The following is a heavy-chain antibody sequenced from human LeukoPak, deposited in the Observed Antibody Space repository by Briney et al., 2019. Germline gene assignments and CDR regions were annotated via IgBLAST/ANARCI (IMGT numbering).Heavy chain of an antibody. J-gene: IGHJ6*02. CDR2: MNPNSGNT. CDR1: GYTFTSYD. V-gene: IGHV1-8*01. Sequence: GASVKVSCKASGYTFTSYDINWVRQASGQGLEGMGWMNPNSGNTGYAQKFQGRVTMTRNTSISTAYMELSSLRSEDTAVYYCARGGVLRYFDWFPIYYYGMDVWGQGTTVTISS. D-gene: IGHD3-9*01. CDR3: ARGGVLRYFDWFPIYYYGMDV.